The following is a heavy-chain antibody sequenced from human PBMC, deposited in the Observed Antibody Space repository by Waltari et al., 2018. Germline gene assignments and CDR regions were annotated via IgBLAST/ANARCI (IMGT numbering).Heavy chain of an antibody. J-gene: IGHJ4*02. CDR1: GYTFTAYY. CDR3: ARETLPGNKIIDY. CDR2: INANTGDS. V-gene: IGHV1-2*02. D-gene: IGHD1-1*01. Sequence: QVQLVQSGAEVKEPGASVKVSCKTSGYTFTAYYLHWVRQAPGQGLEWMAWINANTGDSKSAQTCQGRVTVTRDTAITTAYLELSGLRSDDTALYYCARETLPGNKIIDYWGQGTLVTVSS.